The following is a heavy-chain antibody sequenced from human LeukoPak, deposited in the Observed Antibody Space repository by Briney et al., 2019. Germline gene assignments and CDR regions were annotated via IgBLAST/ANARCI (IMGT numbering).Heavy chain of an antibody. CDR1: GFTFSRYW. CDR3: ARDLSTSGWRFFDS. J-gene: IGHJ4*02. CDR2: IKEDGSEK. Sequence: GGSLRLSCVVSGFTFSRYWMTWVRQAPGKGLEWVANIKEDGSEKYYMDSVQGRFSISRDNAKNSLYLQMNSLRDEDTAVYYCARDLSTSGWRFFDSWGQGTLVTVSS. V-gene: IGHV3-7*01. D-gene: IGHD6-19*01.